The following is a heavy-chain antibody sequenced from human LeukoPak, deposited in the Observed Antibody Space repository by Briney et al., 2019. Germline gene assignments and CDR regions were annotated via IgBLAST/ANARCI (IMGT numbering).Heavy chain of an antibody. Sequence: GGSLRLSCAVSGFTFSNFWMSWVRQAPGRGLEWVANIHPEGNEKYHVESVKGRFTISRDNTKNLLFLQMNALRVEDTAVYYCARGDDFSGDHWGQGTLVTVSS. V-gene: IGHV3-7*04. D-gene: IGHD1-1*01. J-gene: IGHJ4*02. CDR2: IHPEGNEK. CDR1: GFTFSNFW. CDR3: ARGDDFSGDH.